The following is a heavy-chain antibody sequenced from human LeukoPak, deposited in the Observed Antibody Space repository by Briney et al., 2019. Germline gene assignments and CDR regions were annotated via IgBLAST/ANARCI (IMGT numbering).Heavy chain of an antibody. CDR2: FDPEDGET. CDR1: GYTLTELS. Sequence: ASVKVSCKVSGYTLTELSMHWVRQAPGKGLEWVGGFDPEDGETIYAQKFQGRVTMTEDTSTDTAYLELSSLRSEDTAVYYCATEGITGTSAYYYYGMDVWGQGTTVTVSS. J-gene: IGHJ6*02. V-gene: IGHV1-24*01. D-gene: IGHD1-20*01. CDR3: ATEGITGTSAYYYYGMDV.